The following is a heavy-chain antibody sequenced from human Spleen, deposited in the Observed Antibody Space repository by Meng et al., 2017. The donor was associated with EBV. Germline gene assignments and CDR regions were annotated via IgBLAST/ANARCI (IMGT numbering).Heavy chain of an antibody. V-gene: IGHV4-4*02. CDR3: VRDRRGSDPSHFDS. Sequence: QVQLQESGPGLVQPSETLSRTCTVSGDSISSLNWWSWVRQSPGKGLEWIGEIYHTGSANYNPSLKSRVTISVDTTKNQFSLKLTSMTAADTAVYYCVRDRRGSDPSHFDSWGQGILVTVSS. CDR1: GDSISSLNW. CDR2: IYHTGSA. D-gene: IGHD2-2*01. J-gene: IGHJ4*02.